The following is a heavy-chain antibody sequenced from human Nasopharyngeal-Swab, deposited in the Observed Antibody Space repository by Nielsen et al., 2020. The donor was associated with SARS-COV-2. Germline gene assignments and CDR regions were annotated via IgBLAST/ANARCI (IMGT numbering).Heavy chain of an antibody. V-gene: IGHV1-46*01. CDR2: INPSGGST. CDR3: AGVGYWNAFDI. CDR1: GYTFTSYY. Sequence: ASAKVSCKASGYTFTSYYMHWVRQAPGQGLEWMGIINPSGGSTSYAQKFQGRVTITRDTSTSTVYMELRSLRSEDTAVYYCAGVGYWNAFDIWGQGTMVTVSS. J-gene: IGHJ3*02. D-gene: IGHD6-13*01.